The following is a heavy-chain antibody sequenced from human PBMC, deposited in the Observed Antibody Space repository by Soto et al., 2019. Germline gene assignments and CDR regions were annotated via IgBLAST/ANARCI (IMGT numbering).Heavy chain of an antibody. D-gene: IGHD2-8*01. J-gene: IGHJ4*02. V-gene: IGHV3-15*01. Sequence: EVQLVESGGGLVKPGGALRLSCAASGVTFSNAWMSWVRQAPGKGLEWVGRIKSKTDGGATDYAAPVKGRCTISRDDSKDTLYLQMNSMKTVYTSVYYCTTGVYSWGQGTLVTVSS. CDR3: TTGVYS. CDR1: GVTFSNAW. CDR2: IKSKTDGGAT.